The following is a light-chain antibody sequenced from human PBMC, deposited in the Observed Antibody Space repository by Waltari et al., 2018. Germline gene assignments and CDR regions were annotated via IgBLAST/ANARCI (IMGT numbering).Light chain of an antibody. V-gene: IGLV2-14*01. CDR2: EVS. J-gene: IGLJ1*01. CDR1: SRALGGFNY. CDR3: SSYTSSSTLYV. Sequence: QSALLQPASVSGSPGQSITISCTGTSRALGGFNYFSWYQQHPGKAPKLMIYEVSNRPSGVSNRFSGSKSGNTASLTISGLQAEDEADYYCSSYTSSSTLYVFGTGTKVTVL.